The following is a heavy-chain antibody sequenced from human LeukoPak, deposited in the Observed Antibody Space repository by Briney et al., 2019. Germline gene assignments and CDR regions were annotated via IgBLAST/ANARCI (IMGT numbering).Heavy chain of an antibody. CDR1: GGSISSYY. V-gene: IGHV4-59*12. J-gene: IGHJ6*02. CDR3: AREGYGDYGTYYYYYGMDV. CDR2: IYYSGST. Sequence: SETLSLTCTVSGGSISSYYWSWIRQPPGKGLEWIGYIYYSGSTYYNPSLKSRVTISVDTSKNQFSLKLSSVTAADTAVYYCAREGYGDYGTYYYYYGMDVWGQGTTVTVSS. D-gene: IGHD4-17*01.